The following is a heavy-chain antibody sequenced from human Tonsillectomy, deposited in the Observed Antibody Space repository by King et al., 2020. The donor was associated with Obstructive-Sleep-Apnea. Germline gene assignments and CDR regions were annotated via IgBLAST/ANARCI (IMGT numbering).Heavy chain of an antibody. CDR3: ARLARVAAAGTGYFDY. CDR1: GYSFTSYW. CDR2: IYPGDSDT. D-gene: IGHD6-13*01. J-gene: IGHJ4*02. V-gene: IGHV5-51*01. Sequence: VQLVESGAEVKKPGESLKISCKGSGYSFTSYWIGWVRQMPGKGLEWMGIIYPGDSDTRYSPSFQGQVTISADKSISTAYLQWSSLKASDTAMYYCARLARVAAAGTGYFDYWGQGTLVTVSS.